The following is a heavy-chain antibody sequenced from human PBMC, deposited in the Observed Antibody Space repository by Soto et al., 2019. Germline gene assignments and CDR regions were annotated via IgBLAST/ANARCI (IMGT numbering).Heavy chain of an antibody. CDR2: IYPGDSDS. D-gene: IGHD3-22*01. CDR1: GYSFTSYW. Sequence: PGDSLKISWKCSGYSFTSYWIGLVRQMPGKRQEWMGIIYPGDSDSRYSPSLQGQGTISADKSISTAYLQWSSLKASDSAMYFCVRRPFSSSSYYSNFDYWGQGSLVTVS. CDR3: VRRPFSSSSYYSNFDY. J-gene: IGHJ4*02. V-gene: IGHV5-51*01.